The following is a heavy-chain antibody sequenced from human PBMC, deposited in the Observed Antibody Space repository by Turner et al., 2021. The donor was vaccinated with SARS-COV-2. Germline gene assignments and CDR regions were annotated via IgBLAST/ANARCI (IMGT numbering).Heavy chain of an antibody. Sequence: QVQLQESGPGLVKPSETLSLICSVSAGFISGDYWSWIRKPPGKGLEWIGNIHYSGSTNSDPSHTSRGTVSVDTSKNQFSQKLSTVTAADTAVYYCARAHYPGSLFRFDPWGQGTLVTVSS. CDR3: ARAHYPGSLFRFDP. CDR2: IHYSGST. J-gene: IGHJ5*02. D-gene: IGHD2-21*01. CDR1: AGFISGDY. V-gene: IGHV4-59*01.